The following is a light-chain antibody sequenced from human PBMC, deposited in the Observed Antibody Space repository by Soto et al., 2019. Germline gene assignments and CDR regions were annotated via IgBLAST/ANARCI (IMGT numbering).Light chain of an antibody. CDR3: SSYKGSDVYV. V-gene: IGLV2-14*01. J-gene: IGLJ1*01. CDR1: SSDVGGYNY. Sequence: QSVLTQPASVSGSPGQSITISCTGTSSDVGGYNYVSWYQQHPGKAPKLMIYDVSNRPSGVSNRFSGSKSGNTASLTISGLQAEDEADYYCSSYKGSDVYVFGTGTKVTVL. CDR2: DVS.